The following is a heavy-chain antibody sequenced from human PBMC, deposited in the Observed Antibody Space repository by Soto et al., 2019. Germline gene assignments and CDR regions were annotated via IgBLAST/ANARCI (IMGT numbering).Heavy chain of an antibody. Sequence: EVQMLESGGGLVQPGGSLRLSCSVSGFTFSAHAMSWVRQAPGKGLEWVSTVSATDGSTDYADSVKGHFTITRDNSKNTLYLHMSSLRLEDTAIYYCAKDRFNGAFDIWGQGTMVPVSS. CDR2: VSATDGST. CDR3: AKDRFNGAFDI. D-gene: IGHD2-8*01. J-gene: IGHJ3*02. CDR1: GFTFSAHA. V-gene: IGHV3-23*01.